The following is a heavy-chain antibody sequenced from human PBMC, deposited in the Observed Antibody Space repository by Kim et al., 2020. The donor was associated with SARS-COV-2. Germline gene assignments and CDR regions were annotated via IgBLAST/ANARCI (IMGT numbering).Heavy chain of an antibody. CDR2: IRRKANNYAT. CDR1: GFPFSASA. D-gene: IGHD2-21*01. J-gene: IGHJ3*02. CDR3: AILRGGYSGGDDAVDI. Sequence: GGSLRLSCAASGFPFSASAIHWVRQASGKGLEWIGRIRRKANNYATVYPASVKGRFTISRDDSKNTAYLQMNSLKSEDTAVYYCAILRGGYSGGDDAVDIWGQGTRVTVSA. V-gene: IGHV3-73*01.